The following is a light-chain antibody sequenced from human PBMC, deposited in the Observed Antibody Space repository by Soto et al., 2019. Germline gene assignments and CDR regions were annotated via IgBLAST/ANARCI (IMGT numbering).Light chain of an antibody. CDR3: QSYDSSLSRV. CDR2: GNS. Sequence: QPVLTQPPSVSGAPGQRVTISCTGSSSNIGAGYDVHWYQQLPGTAPKLLIHGNSNRPSGVPDRFSGSKSGTSASLAITGLQAEDEADYYCQSYDSSLSRVFGGGTKLTVL. CDR1: SSNIGAGYD. V-gene: IGLV1-40*01. J-gene: IGLJ2*01.